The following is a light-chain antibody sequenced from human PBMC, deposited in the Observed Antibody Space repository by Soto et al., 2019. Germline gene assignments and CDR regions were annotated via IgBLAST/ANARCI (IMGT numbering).Light chain of an antibody. CDR2: DTS. J-gene: IGKJ5*01. CDR3: QQSYSTRIT. Sequence: EFVLTQSPVTLSLSPCERATLSCRASQSLANSFIAWYQQKPGQAPRLLIYDTSSRASGIPDRFSGSGSGTDFTLTISSLQPEDFATYYCQQSYSTRITFGQGTRLEIK. V-gene: IGKV3D-20*02. CDR1: QSLANSF.